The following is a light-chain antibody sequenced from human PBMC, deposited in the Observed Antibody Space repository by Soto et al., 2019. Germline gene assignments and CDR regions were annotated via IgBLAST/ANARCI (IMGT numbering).Light chain of an antibody. CDR1: QSISSW. Sequence: DIQMTQSPSTLSASVGARVTITCRASQSISSWLAWYQQKPGKAPKLPIYKASSLESGVPSRFSGSGSGTEFTLTISSLQPDDFATYYCQQYNSYSITFGQGTRLEIK. V-gene: IGKV1-5*03. CDR2: KAS. J-gene: IGKJ5*01. CDR3: QQYNSYSIT.